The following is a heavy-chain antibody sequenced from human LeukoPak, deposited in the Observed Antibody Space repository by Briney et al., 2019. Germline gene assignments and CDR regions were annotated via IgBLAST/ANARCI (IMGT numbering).Heavy chain of an antibody. V-gene: IGHV4-38-2*02. Sequence: PSETLSLTCTVSGYSISSGYYWGWIRQPPGKGLEWIGSIYHSGSTYYNPSLKSRVTISVDTSKNQFSLKLSSVTAADTAVYYCARDGSGSYPPSIWGQGTLVTVSS. CDR3: ARDGSGSYPPSI. J-gene: IGHJ4*02. D-gene: IGHD3-10*01. CDR2: IYHSGST. CDR1: GYSISSGYY.